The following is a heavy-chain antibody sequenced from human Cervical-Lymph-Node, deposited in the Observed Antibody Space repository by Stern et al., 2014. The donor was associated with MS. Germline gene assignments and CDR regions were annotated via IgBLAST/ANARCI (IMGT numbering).Heavy chain of an antibody. V-gene: IGHV5-51*01. J-gene: IGHJ4*02. CDR3: ARQRYFDY. Sequence: EVQLVESGPEVKRPGESLKISCQASGYTFTSYWIGGVRQMPGNGLEWIAIIFPGGSDIRYSPSFQGQAPISADKSTSPAYLQWNNLKASDTAIYYCARQRYFDYWGQGTLVTVSS. CDR2: IFPGGSDI. CDR1: GYTFTSYW.